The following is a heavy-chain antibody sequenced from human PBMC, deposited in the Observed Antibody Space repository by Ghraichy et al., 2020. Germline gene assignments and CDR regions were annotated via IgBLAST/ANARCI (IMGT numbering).Heavy chain of an antibody. CDR1: GFTFSDYY. D-gene: IGHD2-15*01. V-gene: IGHV3-11*01. J-gene: IGHJ5*02. Sequence: GGSLRLSCAASGFTFSDYYMSWIRQAPGKGLEWVSYISSSGSTIYYADSVKGRFIISRDNAKNSLYLQMNSLRAEDTAVYYCARVRVVAATVFDPWGQGTLVTVSS. CDR3: ARVRVVAATVFDP. CDR2: ISSSGSTI.